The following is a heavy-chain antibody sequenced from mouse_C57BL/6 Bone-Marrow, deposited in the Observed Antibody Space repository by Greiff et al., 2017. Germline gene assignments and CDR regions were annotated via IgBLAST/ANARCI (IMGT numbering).Heavy chain of an antibody. CDR2: IDPETGGT. J-gene: IGHJ3*01. Sequence: QVQLQQSGAELVRPGASVTLFCKASGYTFTDYEMHWVKQTPVPGLEWIGAIDPETGGTTYNQKFKVKAILTADKSSSTAYMELRSLTSEDSAVYYCARKRGDGYYLFAYWGQGTLVTVSA. CDR1: GYTFTDYE. D-gene: IGHD2-3*01. CDR3: ARKRGDGYYLFAY. V-gene: IGHV1-15*01.